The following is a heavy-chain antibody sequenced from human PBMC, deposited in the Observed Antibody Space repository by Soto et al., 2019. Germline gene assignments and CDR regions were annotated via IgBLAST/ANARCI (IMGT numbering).Heavy chain of an antibody. Sequence: GGSLRLSCAASGLTFNRYWMHWVRHAPGKGLVWVSHINTDGSNTNYADSVKGRFTISRDNAKSTLFLQMNSLRDEDTAVYYCAREFCSGGNCYTYYFDPWGQGIPVTAPQ. D-gene: IGHD2-15*01. V-gene: IGHV3-74*01. CDR1: GLTFNRYW. CDR2: INTDGSNT. CDR3: AREFCSGGNCYTYYFDP. J-gene: IGHJ5*02.